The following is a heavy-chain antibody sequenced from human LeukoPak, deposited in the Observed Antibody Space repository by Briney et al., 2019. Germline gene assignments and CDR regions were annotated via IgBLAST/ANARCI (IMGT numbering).Heavy chain of an antibody. CDR3: ARDYSSWYPLDY. D-gene: IGHD6-13*01. CDR1: GFTLSSYA. J-gene: IGHJ4*02. CDR2: ISYDGSNK. Sequence: PGGSLRLSCAASGFTLSSYAMHWVRQAPGKGLEWVAVISYDGSNKYYADSVKGRFTISRDNSKNTLYLQMNSLRAEDTAVYYCARDYSSWYPLDYWGQGTLVTVSS. V-gene: IGHV3-30*04.